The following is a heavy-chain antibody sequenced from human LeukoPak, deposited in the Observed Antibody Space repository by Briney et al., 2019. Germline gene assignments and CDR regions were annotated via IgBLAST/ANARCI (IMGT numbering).Heavy chain of an antibody. CDR3: ARGGRTAYYYYYYMDV. CDR1: GFTFSSYW. J-gene: IGHJ6*03. V-gene: IGHV3-7*01. CDR2: IKQDGSEK. D-gene: IGHD5-18*01. Sequence: PGGSLRLSCAASGFTFSSYWMSRVRQAPGKGLEWVANIKQDGSEKYYVDSVKGRFTISRDNAKNSLYLQMNSLRAEDTAVYYCARGGRTAYYYYYYMDVWGKGTTVTVSS.